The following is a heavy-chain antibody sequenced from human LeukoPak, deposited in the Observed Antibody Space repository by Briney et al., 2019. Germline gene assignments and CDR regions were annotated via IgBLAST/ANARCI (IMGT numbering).Heavy chain of an antibody. Sequence: GGSLRLSCAASGFTFHNYAIHWVRQAPGKGLEWVSLTSGDGITTYFADSVKGRFTISRDNSKSSLFLQMNSLRTEDTALYYCARDHVYGGADYWGQGALVTVSS. CDR3: ARDHVYGGADY. D-gene: IGHD5/OR15-5a*01. CDR1: GFTFHNYA. J-gene: IGHJ4*02. CDR2: TSGDGITT. V-gene: IGHV3-43*02.